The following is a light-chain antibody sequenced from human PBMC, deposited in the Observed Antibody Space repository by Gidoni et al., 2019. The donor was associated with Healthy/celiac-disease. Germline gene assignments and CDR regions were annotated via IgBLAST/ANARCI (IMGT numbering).Light chain of an antibody. J-gene: IGKJ3*01. Sequence: DMVLPQSPATLSLSPGKRATLSCRASKSVSSYLAWYHQKPGQAPRLLIYDASNRATGIPARFSGGGAGTDFTITISSLVPDDYAVYYCQQRSNWPRFTFGPGTKVDIK. CDR1: KSVSSY. V-gene: IGKV3-11*01. CDR2: DAS. CDR3: QQRSNWPRFT.